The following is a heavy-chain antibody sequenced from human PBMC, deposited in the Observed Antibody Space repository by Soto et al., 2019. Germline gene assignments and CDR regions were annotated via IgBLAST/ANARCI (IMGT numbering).Heavy chain of an antibody. J-gene: IGHJ4*02. CDR2: IKQDGSAK. CDR1: GFTFSSYS. V-gene: IGHV3-7*01. Sequence: EVQLVESGGGLVQPGGSLRLSCAASGFTFSSYSMSWVRQAPGKGLEWVANIKQDGSAKNYVDSVKGRFTILRDNAKNSLYLQMNSLRAEDTAVYYCARAAVRDAYIGDWGQGTLVTVSS. D-gene: IGHD3-3*01. CDR3: ARAAVRDAYIGD.